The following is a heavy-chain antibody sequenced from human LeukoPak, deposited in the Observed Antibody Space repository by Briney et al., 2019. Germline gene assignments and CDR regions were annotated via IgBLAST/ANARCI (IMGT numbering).Heavy chain of an antibody. V-gene: IGHV4-59*08. CDR1: GGSISSYY. Sequence: PSETLSLTCSVSGGSISSYYWSWIRQPPGKGLEWIGYIYYSGSTNYNPSLKSRVTMSVDTSKNQFSLKLTSVTAAGTAVYYCARLRPVAGYDAFDIWGHGTMVTVFS. CDR2: IYYSGST. CDR3: ARLRPVAGYDAFDI. D-gene: IGHD6-19*01. J-gene: IGHJ3*02.